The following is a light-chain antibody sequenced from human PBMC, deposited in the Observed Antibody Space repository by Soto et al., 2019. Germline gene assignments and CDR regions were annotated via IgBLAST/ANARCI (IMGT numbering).Light chain of an antibody. Sequence: QAVVTQSPSASASLGASVKLTCTLSSGHSSYAIAWHQQQPEKGPRYLMKLNSDGSHSKGDGIPDRFSGSSSGAERYLTISSLQSEDEADYYCQTWGSGIHVLLGGGTQLTVL. J-gene: IGLJ2*01. CDR2: LNSDGSH. V-gene: IGLV4-69*01. CDR1: SGHSSYA. CDR3: QTWGSGIHVL.